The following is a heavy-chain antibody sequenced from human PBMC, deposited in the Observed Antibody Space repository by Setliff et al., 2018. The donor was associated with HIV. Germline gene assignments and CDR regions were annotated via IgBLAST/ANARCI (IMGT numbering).Heavy chain of an antibody. CDR1: GGSIWNYY. CDR2: IYYSGST. CDR3: ARSPGVDTNMAFDY. D-gene: IGHD5-18*01. V-gene: IGHV4-59*01. Sequence: NPSETLSLTCTVSGGSIWNYYWSWIRQPPGKGLEWIGTIYYSGSTDYNPSLKSRVTISVDTSKSQVSLKLSSVTAADTAVYYCARSPGVDTNMAFDYWGRGTLVTVSS. J-gene: IGHJ4*02.